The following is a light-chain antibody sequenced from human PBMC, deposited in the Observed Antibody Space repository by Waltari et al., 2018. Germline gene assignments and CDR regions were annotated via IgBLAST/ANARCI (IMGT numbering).Light chain of an antibody. CDR3: SSYTSSSTVV. V-gene: IGLV2-14*03. J-gene: IGLJ2*01. CDR2: DVS. CDR1: SSDVGGYNY. Sequence: QSALTQPASVSGSPGQSITISCTGTSSDVGGYNYVSWYQLHPGKAPKLMIYDVSNRPSGVFNRFSGSKSGNTASLTISGLQAEDEADYYCSSYTSSSTVVFGGGTKLTVL.